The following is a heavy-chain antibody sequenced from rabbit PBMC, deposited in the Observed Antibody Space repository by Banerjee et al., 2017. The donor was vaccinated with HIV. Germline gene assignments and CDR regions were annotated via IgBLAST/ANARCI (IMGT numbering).Heavy chain of an antibody. CDR2: IYVGSSGNT. J-gene: IGHJ4*01. D-gene: IGHD7-1*01. CDR1: GFSFSSSYW. CDR3: ATTYPYYPGYGYRL. V-gene: IGHV1S40*01. Sequence: QSLEESGGDLVKPGASLTLTCTASGFSFSSSYWICWVRQAPGKGLEWIACIYVGSSGNTYNASWAKGRFTISKTSSTTVTLQMTSLTAADTATYFCATTYPYYPGYGYRLWGPGTLVTVS.